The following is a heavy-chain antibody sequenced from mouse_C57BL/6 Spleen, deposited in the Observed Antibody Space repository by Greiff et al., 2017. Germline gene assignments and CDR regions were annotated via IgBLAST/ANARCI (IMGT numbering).Heavy chain of an antibody. CDR1: GYTFTDYN. J-gene: IGHJ3*01. V-gene: IGHV1-18*01. Sequence: EVKLMESGPELVKPGASVKIPCKASGYTFTDYNMDWVKQSHGKSLEWIGDINPNNGGTIYNQKFKGKATLTVDKSSSTAYMELRSLTSEDTAVYYCARQDGYDGAGFAYWGQGTLVTVSA. CDR3: ARQDGYDGAGFAY. D-gene: IGHD2-2*01. CDR2: INPNNGGT.